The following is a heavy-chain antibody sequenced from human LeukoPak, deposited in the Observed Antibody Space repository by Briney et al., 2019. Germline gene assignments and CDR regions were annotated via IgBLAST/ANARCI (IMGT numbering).Heavy chain of an antibody. CDR1: GGSISSGGYY. Sequence: SQTLSLTCTVSGGSISSGGYYWSWIRQHPGKGLEWIGYIYYSGSTNYNPSLKSRVTISVDTSKNQFSLKLSSVTAADTAVYYCARDRTYYDFWSGYGEGPFDPWGQGTLVTVSS. J-gene: IGHJ5*02. V-gene: IGHV4-61*08. D-gene: IGHD3-3*01. CDR2: IYYSGST. CDR3: ARDRTYYDFWSGYGEGPFDP.